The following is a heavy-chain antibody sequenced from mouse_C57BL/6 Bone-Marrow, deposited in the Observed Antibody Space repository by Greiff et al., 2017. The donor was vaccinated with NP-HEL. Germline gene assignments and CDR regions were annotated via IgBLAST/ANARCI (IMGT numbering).Heavy chain of an antibody. CDR2: INPSNGGT. D-gene: IGHD1-1*01. J-gene: IGHJ3*01. CDR1: GYTFTSYW. Sequence: QVQLQQSGTELVKPGASVKLSCKASGYTFTSYWMHWVKQRPGQGLEWIGNINPSNGGTNYNEKFKSKATLTVDKSSSTAYMQLSSLTSEDSAVYYCARPFITTGAWFAYWGQGTLVTVSA. CDR3: ARPFITTGAWFAY. V-gene: IGHV1-53*01.